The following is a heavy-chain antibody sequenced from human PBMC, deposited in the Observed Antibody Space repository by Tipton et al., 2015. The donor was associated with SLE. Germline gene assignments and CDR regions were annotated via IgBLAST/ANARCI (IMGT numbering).Heavy chain of an antibody. CDR3: VRGATFFGAGV. J-gene: IGHJ2*01. D-gene: IGHD3-3*01. CDR1: GGSINSFY. CDR2: IYSSGRT. V-gene: IGHV4-4*07. Sequence: TLSLTCTVSGGSINSFYWNWIRQPAGEGLEWIGRIYSSGRTDYNPSLKSRVTMSVDTSKNQFSLKLTSLTAADSAVYYCVRGATFFGAGVWGRGIRVTASP.